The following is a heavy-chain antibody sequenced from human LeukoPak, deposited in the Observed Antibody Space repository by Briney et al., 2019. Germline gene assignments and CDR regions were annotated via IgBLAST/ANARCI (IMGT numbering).Heavy chain of an antibody. J-gene: IGHJ4*02. CDR3: ARFAFRWLVRSLDY. CDR2: TYYRSKWYN. Sequence: SQTLSLTCAISGDSVSGNSVAWNWIRQSPSGGLEWLGRTYYRSKWYNDYAVTVKGRITINPDTSKSQFSLQLNSVTAADTAVYYCARFAFRWLVRSLDYWGQGTLVTVSS. CDR1: GDSVSGNSVA. V-gene: IGHV6-1*01. D-gene: IGHD6-19*01.